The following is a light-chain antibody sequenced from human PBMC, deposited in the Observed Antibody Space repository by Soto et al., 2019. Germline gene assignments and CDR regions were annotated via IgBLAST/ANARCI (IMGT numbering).Light chain of an antibody. CDR2: GNS. V-gene: IGLV1-40*01. Sequence: QSVLTQPPPVSGGPGQRGTISCTGGSSNIGAGYDVHWYQQLPGTAPKLLIYGNSNRPSGVPDRFSGSKSGTSASLAITGLQAEDEADYYCQSYDSSLSEVFGTGTKVTVL. CDR1: SSNIGAGYD. J-gene: IGLJ1*01. CDR3: QSYDSSLSEV.